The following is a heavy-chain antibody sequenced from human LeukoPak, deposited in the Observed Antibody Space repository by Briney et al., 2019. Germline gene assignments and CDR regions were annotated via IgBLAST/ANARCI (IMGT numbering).Heavy chain of an antibody. Sequence: GGSLRLSCEASGFTFSTYWMNWVRQVPGKGLEWVANINPDGSAKRYVDSVKGRFTIARDNADNSLSLQMNSLRAEDTAVYYCASWGSGGNSWGQGTLVTVSS. D-gene: IGHD3-16*01. CDR2: INPDGSAK. CDR3: ASWGSGGNS. J-gene: IGHJ4*02. CDR1: GFTFSTYW. V-gene: IGHV3-7*01.